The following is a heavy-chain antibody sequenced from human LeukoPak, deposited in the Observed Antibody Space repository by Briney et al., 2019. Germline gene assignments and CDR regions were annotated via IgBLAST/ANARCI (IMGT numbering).Heavy chain of an antibody. CDR2: IYHSGST. CDR3: ARGVNSGYFDY. Sequence: PSETLSLTCAVYGGSFSGYYWSWIRQPPGKGLEWIGSIYHSGSTYYNPSLKSRVTISPDTSKNQFSLKLSSVTAADTAVYYCARGVNSGYFDYCGQGTLVTVSS. CDR1: GGSFSGYY. J-gene: IGHJ4*02. V-gene: IGHV4-34*01. D-gene: IGHD1-26*01.